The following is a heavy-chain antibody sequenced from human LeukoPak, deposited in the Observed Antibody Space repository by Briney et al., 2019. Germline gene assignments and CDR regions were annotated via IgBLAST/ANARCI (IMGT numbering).Heavy chain of an antibody. J-gene: IGHJ4*02. V-gene: IGHV4-59*08. CDR2: MYYSGST. CDR3: ARRSISGNSWDYFDY. CDR1: GASINSYY. D-gene: IGHD4-23*01. Sequence: SETLSLTCTVSGASINSYYWSWLRQPPGKGLEWIAFMYYSGSTNYNPSLKSRVTISLDTSKNQFSLKLSSVTAADTAVYYCARRSISGNSWDYFDYWGQGTLVTVSS.